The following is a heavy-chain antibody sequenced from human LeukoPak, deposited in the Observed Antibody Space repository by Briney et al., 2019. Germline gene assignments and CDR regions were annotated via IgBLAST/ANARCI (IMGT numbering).Heavy chain of an antibody. CDR2: IYSGTI. D-gene: IGHD4/OR15-4a*01. CDR1: GFTFSSYA. CDR3: ARRAGAYSHPYDY. V-gene: IGHV3-23*05. Sequence: GGSLRLSCAASGFTFSSYAMSWVRQAPGKGLEWVSFIYSGTIHYSDSVKGRFTISRDNSKNTLYLQMNSLRAEDTAVYYCARRAGAYSHPYDYWGQGTLVTVSS. J-gene: IGHJ4*02.